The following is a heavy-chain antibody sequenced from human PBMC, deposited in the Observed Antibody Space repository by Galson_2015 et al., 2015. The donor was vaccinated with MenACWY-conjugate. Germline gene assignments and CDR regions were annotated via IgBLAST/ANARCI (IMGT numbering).Heavy chain of an antibody. CDR1: GFTFSSYA. CDR2: ISSNGGST. Sequence: SLRLSCAASGFTFSSYAMHWVRQAPGKGLEYVSAISSNGGSTYYADSVKGRFTISRDNSKNTLYLQMSSLRAEDTAVYYCVKAGGDDYFDYWGQGTLVTVSS. J-gene: IGHJ4*02. V-gene: IGHV3-64D*06. CDR3: VKAGGDDYFDY. D-gene: IGHD3-10*01.